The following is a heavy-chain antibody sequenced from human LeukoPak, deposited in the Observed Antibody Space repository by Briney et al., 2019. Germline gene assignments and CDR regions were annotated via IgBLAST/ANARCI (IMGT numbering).Heavy chain of an antibody. J-gene: IGHJ6*03. D-gene: IGHD4-11*01. Sequence: GGSLRLSCAASGFTLSNAWMSWVRQAPGKGLEWVGRIKSKTDGGTTDYAAPVKGRFTISRDDSKNTLYLQMNSLKTEDTAVYYCTTTVTTREYYYYYMDVWGKGTTVTVSS. CDR3: TTTVTTREYYYYYMDV. CDR2: IKSKTDGGTT. V-gene: IGHV3-15*01. CDR1: GFTLSNAW.